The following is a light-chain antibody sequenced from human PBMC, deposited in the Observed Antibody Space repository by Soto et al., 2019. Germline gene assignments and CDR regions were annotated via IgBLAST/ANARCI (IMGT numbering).Light chain of an antibody. CDR2: DTS. Sequence: EIVLTQSPATLSLSPGERATLSCRASQSVSRYLAWFQQKPGQAPRLLIYDTSNRATGIPARFSGSRSGTDFTLTISSLEPEDFAVYYCQQRSIWPKTFGQGTKVDI. CDR3: QQRSIWPKT. J-gene: IGKJ1*01. V-gene: IGKV3-11*01. CDR1: QSVSRY.